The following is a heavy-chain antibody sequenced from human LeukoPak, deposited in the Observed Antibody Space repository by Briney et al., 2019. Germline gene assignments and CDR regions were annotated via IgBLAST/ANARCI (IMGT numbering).Heavy chain of an antibody. CDR1: GYTFTSYG. Sequence: ASVKVSCKASGYTFTSYGISWVRQAPGQGLEWMGWISAYNGNTNYAQKLQGRVTMTTDTSTSTAYMELRSLRAEDTAVYYCARDLAAAGGYDAFDIWGQGTMVTVSS. V-gene: IGHV1-18*01. J-gene: IGHJ3*02. D-gene: IGHD6-13*01. CDR2: ISAYNGNT. CDR3: ARDLAAAGGYDAFDI.